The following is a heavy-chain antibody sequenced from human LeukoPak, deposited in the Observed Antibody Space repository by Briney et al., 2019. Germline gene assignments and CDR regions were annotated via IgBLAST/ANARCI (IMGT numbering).Heavy chain of an antibody. V-gene: IGHV3-48*01. D-gene: IGHD3-9*01. CDR2: ISSSSSTI. J-gene: IGHJ4*02. CDR3: AREGGNYDISG. Sequence: GGSLRLSGAASGFTFSSYNMNWVRQAPGKGLEWVSYISSSSSTIYYADSVKGRFTISRDNAKNSLYLQMNSLRAEDTAVYYCAREGGNYDISGWGQGTRVTVSS. CDR1: GFTFSSYN.